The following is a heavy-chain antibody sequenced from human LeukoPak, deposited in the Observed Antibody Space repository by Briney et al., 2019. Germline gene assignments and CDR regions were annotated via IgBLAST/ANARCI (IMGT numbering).Heavy chain of an antibody. V-gene: IGHV3-23*01. D-gene: IGHD3-22*01. J-gene: IGHJ4*02. CDR3: TTDRFGGYYYEFDY. CDR1: GFTFGSYA. Sequence: GGSLRLSCAASGFTFGSYAMSWVRQAPGKGLQWVSAISGSGGTTYYADSVKGRFTISRDNSKNTLYLQMNSLKTEDTAVYYCTTDRFGGYYYEFDYWGQGTLVTVSS. CDR2: ISGSGGTT.